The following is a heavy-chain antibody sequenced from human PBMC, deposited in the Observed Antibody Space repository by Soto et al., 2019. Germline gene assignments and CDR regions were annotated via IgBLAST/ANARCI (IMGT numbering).Heavy chain of an antibody. CDR3: ERSVTVPAATWAAYYYYSMDV. J-gene: IGHJ6*02. V-gene: IGHV3-53*01. D-gene: IGHD2-2*01. CDR2: IYSGGST. Sequence: AVGSRWLSCGAGGFSGSSNYMSWVRQAPGKGLEWVSVIYSGGSTYYADSVKGRFTISRDNSKNTLYLQMNSLRAEDTAVYYCERSVTVPAATWAAYYYYSMDVWGQGTTVTVSS. CDR1: GFSGSSNY.